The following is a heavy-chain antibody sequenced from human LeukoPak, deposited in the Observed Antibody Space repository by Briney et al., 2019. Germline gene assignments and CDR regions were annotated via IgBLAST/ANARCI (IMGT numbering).Heavy chain of an antibody. CDR3: ASVRGLELHRAANWFDP. CDR2: IYYSGST. CDR1: RGSISGYY. Sequence: PSETLSLTSTVSRGSISGYYWSWIRPTPRKGLERSWYIYYSGSTNYNPSPQSRVTTSADTSKNPLYPQLSSLPAADTAVYDCASVRGLELHRAANWFDPWGQGTLVTVSS. D-gene: IGHD1-26*01. V-gene: IGHV4-59*01. J-gene: IGHJ5*02.